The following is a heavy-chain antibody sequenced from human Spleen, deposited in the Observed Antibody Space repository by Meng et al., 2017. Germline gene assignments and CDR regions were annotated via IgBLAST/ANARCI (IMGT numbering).Heavy chain of an antibody. J-gene: IGHJ3*02. CDR2: INPNSGGT. D-gene: IGHD6-19*01. V-gene: IGHV1-2*06. Sequence: ASVKVSCKASGYTFTGYYMHWVRQAPGQGLEWMGRINPNSGGTNYAQKFQGRITMTRDTSISTAYMELSSLTSDDTAVYYCTRGRGITVAGALGNIWGQGTMVTVSS. CDR1: GYTFTGYY. CDR3: TRGRGITVAGALGNI.